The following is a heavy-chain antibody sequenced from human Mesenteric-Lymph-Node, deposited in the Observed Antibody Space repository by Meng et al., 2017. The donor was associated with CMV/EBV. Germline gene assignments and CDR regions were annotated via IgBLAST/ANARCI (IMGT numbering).Heavy chain of an antibody. CDR3: SKDKVGEDSNSGRPYHYGVDV. D-gene: IGHD6-6*01. V-gene: IGHV3-9*01. CDR2: IGWNSYTI. CDR1: GFTFSDYY. J-gene: IGHJ6*02. Sequence: SLKISCAASGFTFSDYYMSWIRQAPGKGLEWVSVIGWNSYTIGYADSVKGRFTVSRDNTKNSLYLQMNSLRPEDTALYYCSKDKVGEDSNSGRPYHYGVDVWGQGTTVTVSS.